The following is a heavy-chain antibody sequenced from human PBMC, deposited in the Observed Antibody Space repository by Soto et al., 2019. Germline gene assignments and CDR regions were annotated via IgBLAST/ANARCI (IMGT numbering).Heavy chain of an antibody. D-gene: IGHD3-10*01. J-gene: IGHJ4*02. V-gene: IGHV3-30-3*01. CDR2: ISYDGSNK. CDR3: AGSTYNYGSGSNY. CDR1: GFTFSSYA. Sequence: QVQLVESGGGVVQPGRSLRLSCAASGFTFSSYAMHWVRQAPGKGLEWVAVISYDGSNKYYADSVKGRFTISRDNSKNTLYLQMNSRRAEDTAVYYCAGSTYNYGSGSNYWGQGTLVTVSS.